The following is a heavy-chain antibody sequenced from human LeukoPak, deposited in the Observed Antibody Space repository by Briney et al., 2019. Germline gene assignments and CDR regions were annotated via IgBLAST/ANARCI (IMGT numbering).Heavy chain of an antibody. D-gene: IGHD4-17*01. J-gene: IGHJ4*02. CDR2: INPNSGGT. Sequence: ASVKVSCKASGYTFTGYYMHWVRQAPGQGLEWMGWINPNSGGTNYAQKFQGRVTMTRDTSLSMVHLELTSLKSDDTAVYYCARKARTSVNMVFGYWGQGTLVSVSS. CDR1: GYTFTGYY. V-gene: IGHV1-2*02. CDR3: ARKARTSVNMVFGY.